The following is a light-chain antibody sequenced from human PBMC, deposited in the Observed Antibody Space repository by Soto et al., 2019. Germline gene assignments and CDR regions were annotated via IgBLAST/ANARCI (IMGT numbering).Light chain of an antibody. CDR1: QSIISRY. CDR2: DAS. J-gene: IGKJ1*01. V-gene: IGKV3-20*01. CDR3: QQYHSAPRT. Sequence: EIVLTQSPGTLSLSPGERATLSCRASQSIISRYLAWYQQKPGQAPRLLIYDASSRATGIPDRFSGSGSGTDFTLTINRLEPEDYAVYHCQQYHSAPRTFGQGTKVEIK.